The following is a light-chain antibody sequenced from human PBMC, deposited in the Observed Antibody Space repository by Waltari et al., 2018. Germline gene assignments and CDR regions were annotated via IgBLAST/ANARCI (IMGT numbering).Light chain of an antibody. J-gene: IGLJ2*01. CDR1: HFRSAS. CDR2: YDT. Sequence: SYVLTQPPSVSVAPGETATLTCGGDHFRSASVHWYRQKQGQAPELLIYYDTGRPSGIPKRFYGSTSGNTATLTVNRDEAGDEADYYCQVWDSTRDRVVFGGGTKLTVL. V-gene: IGLV3-21*04. CDR3: QVWDSTRDRVV.